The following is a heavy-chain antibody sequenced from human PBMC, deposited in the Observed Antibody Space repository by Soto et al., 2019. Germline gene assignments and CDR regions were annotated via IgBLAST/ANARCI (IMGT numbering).Heavy chain of an antibody. J-gene: IGHJ4*02. CDR1: GYTFTSYG. D-gene: IGHD3-10*01. CDR2: ISAYNGNT. CDR3: ARVEWGLLWFGETRAIDY. Sequence: QVQLVQSGAEVKKPGASVKVSCKASGYTFTSYGISWVRQAPGQGLEWMGWISAYNGNTNYAQKLQGGVTMTTDTSTSTAYMELRSLRSDDTAVYYCARVEWGLLWFGETRAIDYWGQGTLVTVSS. V-gene: IGHV1-18*01.